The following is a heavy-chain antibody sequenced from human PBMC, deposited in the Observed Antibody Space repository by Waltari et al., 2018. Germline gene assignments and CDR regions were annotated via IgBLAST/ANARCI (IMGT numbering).Heavy chain of an antibody. D-gene: IGHD3-16*02. Sequence: EVQLLESAGGLVQPGEALRLSCAAPGFSFMGFAMTWVRQAPGEGLECVASISGSVATPFYADSVKGRFTIVRDNSRDTVYLQMNSLRVDDSAVYYCAKGSRGYTNYFFDSWGQGTLVSVSS. CDR2: ISGSVATP. J-gene: IGHJ4*02. CDR3: AKGSRGYTNYFFDS. V-gene: IGHV3-23*01. CDR1: GFSFMGFA.